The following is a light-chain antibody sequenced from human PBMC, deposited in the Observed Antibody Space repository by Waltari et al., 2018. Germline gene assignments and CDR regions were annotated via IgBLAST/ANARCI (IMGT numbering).Light chain of an antibody. V-gene: IGKV1-5*03. CDR1: PLINNW. Sequence: DSRMTQFPSTVSASVGDRVTITCRASPLINNWLAWYQQKPGRAPQLLIYRASILQSGVPSRFSGSGAGTEFTLTINKLQPEDVAIYHCQQYHVEHTFGGGTKVEMK. CDR3: QQYHVEHT. CDR2: RAS. J-gene: IGKJ4*01.